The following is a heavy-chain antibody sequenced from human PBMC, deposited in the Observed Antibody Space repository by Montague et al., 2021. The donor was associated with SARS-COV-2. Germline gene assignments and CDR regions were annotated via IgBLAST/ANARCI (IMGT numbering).Heavy chain of an antibody. CDR3: VGDAYNPLDGN. D-gene: IGHD2-21*01. V-gene: IGHV4-61*02. J-gene: IGHJ4*02. Sequence: TLSLTCTVSGGAINSGDFYWSWIRQPAGKGLEWIGRIYVTGSTRYSPSFESRVTMSIDTAKGQFSLKLSSVTAADTGVYYCVGDAYNPLDGNWGQGTLVTVSS. CDR1: GGAINSGDFY. CDR2: IYVTGST.